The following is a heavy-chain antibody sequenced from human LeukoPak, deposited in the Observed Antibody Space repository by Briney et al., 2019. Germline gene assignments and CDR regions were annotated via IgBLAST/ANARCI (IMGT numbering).Heavy chain of an antibody. D-gene: IGHD2-2*01. CDR2: ISYDGDHK. V-gene: IGHV3-30*19. CDR3: ARMRGRYCSSNGCYVEY. J-gene: IGHJ4*02. CDR1: GFTFSSYG. Sequence: GGSLRLSCAASGFTFSSYGMHWVRQAPGTGLEWVAVISYDGDHKYHADSVKGRFTISRDNSKNTLYLQMNSLRVEDTAVYYCARMRGRYCSSNGCYVEYWGQGALVTVSS.